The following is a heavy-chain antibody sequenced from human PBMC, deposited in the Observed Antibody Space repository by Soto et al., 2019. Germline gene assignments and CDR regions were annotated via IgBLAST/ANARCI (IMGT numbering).Heavy chain of an antibody. J-gene: IGHJ4*02. Sequence: QVQLVQSGPEVKKPGASVKVSCRTSGYTFTTFGITWVRQAPGQGLEWMGWISTDKGHTNYARKFQGRVTMTTDTSTSTVYMEMSSRISADTAIYYCATRAPAFDYWGQGTLVTAS. CDR1: GYTFTTFG. CDR2: ISTDKGHT. CDR3: ATRAPAFDY. V-gene: IGHV1-18*01.